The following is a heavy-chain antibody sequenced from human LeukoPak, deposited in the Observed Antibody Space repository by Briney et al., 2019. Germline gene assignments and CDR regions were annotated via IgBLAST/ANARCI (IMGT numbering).Heavy chain of an antibody. CDR2: IWYDGSNK. CDR1: GFTFSSYG. CDR3: ARPTTYYYDSRGYFHDAFDI. D-gene: IGHD3-22*01. J-gene: IGHJ3*02. Sequence: GGSLRLSCAASGFTFSSYGMHWVRQAPGKGLEWVAVIWYDGSNKYYADSVKGRFTISRDNSKNTLYLQMNSLRAEDTAVYYCARPTTYYYDSRGYFHDAFDIWGQGTMVTVSS. V-gene: IGHV3-33*01.